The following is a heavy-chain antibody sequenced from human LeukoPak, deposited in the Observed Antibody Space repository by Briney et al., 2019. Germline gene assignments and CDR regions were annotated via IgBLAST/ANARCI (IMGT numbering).Heavy chain of an antibody. V-gene: IGHV3-9*01. CDR3: AKGPLYSSSWYYFDY. Sequence: SLRLSCAASGFTFDDYAMHWVRQAPGKGLEWVSGISWNSGSIGYADSVKGRFTISRDNAKNSLYLQMNSLRAEDTALYYCAKGPLYSSSWYYFDYWGQGTLVTVSS. CDR1: GFTFDDYA. J-gene: IGHJ4*02. CDR2: ISWNSGSI. D-gene: IGHD6-13*01.